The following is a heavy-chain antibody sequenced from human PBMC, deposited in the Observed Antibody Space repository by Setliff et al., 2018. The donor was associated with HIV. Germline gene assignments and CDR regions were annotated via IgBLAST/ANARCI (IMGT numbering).Heavy chain of an antibody. J-gene: IGHJ3*02. CDR2: IYTSGST. V-gene: IGHV4-4*07. CDR1: GGSISSYY. D-gene: IGHD2-15*01. CDR3: AREHCSGGSCNGFDI. Sequence: PSETLSLTCTVSGGSISSYYWSWIRQPAGKGLEWIGRIYTSGSTNYNHSPKSRVTMSVDTPRNQFSLKLGSVTAADTAMYYCAREHCSGGSCNGFDIWGQGTMVTVSS.